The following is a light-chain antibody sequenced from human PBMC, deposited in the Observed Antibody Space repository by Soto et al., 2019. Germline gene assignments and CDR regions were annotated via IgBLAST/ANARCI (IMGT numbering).Light chain of an antibody. CDR2: GAS. J-gene: IGKJ4*01. Sequence: EIVMTQSPATLSVSPGERATLSCRASQSVSSNLAWYQQKPGQAPRPLIYGASTRATGIPARFSGSGSGTEFTLTISSLQSEDFAVYYCQQYNNWPLFGGGTKVDIK. CDR1: QSVSSN. CDR3: QQYNNWPL. V-gene: IGKV3-15*01.